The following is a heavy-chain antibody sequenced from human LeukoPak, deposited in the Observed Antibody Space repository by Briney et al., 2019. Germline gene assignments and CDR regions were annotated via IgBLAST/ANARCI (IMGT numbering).Heavy chain of an antibody. CDR2: IYPGDSET. CDR3: ARPLRTPFGELAL. V-gene: IGHV5-51*01. CDR1: GYSFTKNW. D-gene: IGHD3-10*01. Sequence: GESLKISCKGSGYSFTKNWIAWVRQMPGKGLEWMGIIYPGDSETRYSPSFQGQVTISVDKPISTAYLQWSSLKASDTAMYYCARPLRTPFGELALWGQGTLVTVSS. J-gene: IGHJ4*02.